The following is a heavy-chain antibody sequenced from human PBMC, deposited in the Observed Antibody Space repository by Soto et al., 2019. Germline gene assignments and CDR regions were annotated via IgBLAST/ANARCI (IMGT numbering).Heavy chain of an antibody. CDR1: GYTFTSYG. CDR3: ARVYSVATIFKDYYYYMDV. J-gene: IGHJ6*03. Sequence: ASVKVSCKASGYTFTSYGISWVRQAPGQGLEWMGWISAYNGNTNYAQKLQGRVTMTTDTSTSTAYMELRSLRSDDTAVYYCARVYSVATIFKDYYYYMDVWGKGTTVTVSS. CDR2: ISAYNGNT. V-gene: IGHV1-18*01. D-gene: IGHD5-12*01.